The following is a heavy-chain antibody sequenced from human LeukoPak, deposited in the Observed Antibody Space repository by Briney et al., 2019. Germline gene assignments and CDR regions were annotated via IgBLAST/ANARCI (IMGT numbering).Heavy chain of an antibody. CDR1: GGTFGSYA. CDR2: IIPIFGTA. Sequence: GASVKVSCKASGGTFGSYAISWVRQAPGQGLEWMGGIIPIFGTANYAQKFQGRVTITADESTSTAYMELSSLRSEDTAVYYCARDKGIFGVVIPRGYWGQGTLVTVSS. D-gene: IGHD3-3*01. CDR3: ARDKGIFGVVIPRGY. J-gene: IGHJ4*02. V-gene: IGHV1-69*13.